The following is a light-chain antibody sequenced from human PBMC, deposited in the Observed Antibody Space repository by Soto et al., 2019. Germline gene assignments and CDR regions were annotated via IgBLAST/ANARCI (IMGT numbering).Light chain of an antibody. CDR3: QQSEALVLS. Sequence: DIQMTQSPSSLSASVGDRVTISCQASQDITDYLNWYQQKPGKAPRLLIYDASNLETGVPSRFSGSGSGKDFTLAIGSLQPEDIATNYCQQSEALVLSFGGGTKVEIK. J-gene: IGKJ4*01. CDR2: DAS. V-gene: IGKV1-33*01. CDR1: QDITDY.